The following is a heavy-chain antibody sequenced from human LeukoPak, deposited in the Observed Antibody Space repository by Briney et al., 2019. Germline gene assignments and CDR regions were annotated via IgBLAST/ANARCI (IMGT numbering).Heavy chain of an antibody. CDR2: INSDGSST. CDR1: GFTFSSYW. Sequence: GGSPRLSCAASGFTFSSYWMHWVRQAPGKGLVWFSRINSDGSSTSYADSVKGRFTISRDNAKNTLYLQMNSLRAEDTAVYYCARDPSIVVVPAAMDYWGQGTLVTVSS. J-gene: IGHJ4*02. V-gene: IGHV3-74*01. CDR3: ARDPSIVVVPAAMDY. D-gene: IGHD2-2*01.